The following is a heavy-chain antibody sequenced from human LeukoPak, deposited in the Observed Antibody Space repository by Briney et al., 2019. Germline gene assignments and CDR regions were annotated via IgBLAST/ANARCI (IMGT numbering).Heavy chain of an antibody. V-gene: IGHV4-39*07. CDR2: IYYSGST. CDR1: GGSISSRSYY. CDR3: ARRPYYDFWSGYSYYFDY. J-gene: IGHJ4*02. D-gene: IGHD3-3*01. Sequence: SETLSLTCTVSGGSISSRSYYWGWIRQPPGKGLEWIGSIYYSGSTYYNPSLKSRVTISVDTSKNQFSLKLSSVTAADTAVYYCARRPYYDFWSGYSYYFDYWGQGTLVTVSS.